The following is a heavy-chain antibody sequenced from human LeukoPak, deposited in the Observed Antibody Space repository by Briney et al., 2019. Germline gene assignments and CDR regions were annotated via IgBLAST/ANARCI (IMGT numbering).Heavy chain of an antibody. J-gene: IGHJ2*01. CDR2: ISAYNGNT. V-gene: IGHV1-18*04. CDR3: ARDREADTYYDFWSGYYASYWYFDL. CDR1: GYTFTGYY. D-gene: IGHD3-3*01. Sequence: ASVKVSCKASGYTFTGYYMHWVRQAPGQGLEWMGWISAYNGNTNYAQKLQGRVTMTTDTSTSTAYMELRSLRSDDTAVYYCARDREADTYYDFWSGYYASYWYFDLWGRGTLVTVSS.